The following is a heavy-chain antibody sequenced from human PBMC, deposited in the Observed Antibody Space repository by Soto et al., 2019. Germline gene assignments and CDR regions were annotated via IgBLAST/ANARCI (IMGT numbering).Heavy chain of an antibody. V-gene: IGHV4-30-4*01. CDR1: GGSISSGDYY. Sequence: PSETLSLTCTVSGGSISSGDYYWSWIRQPPGKGLEWIGYIHYSGSSYSNPSLKSRITISVDTSKNQFSLKLSSVTAADTAVYYCVRDTRGLLDYWGQGTLVTVSS. CDR3: VRDTRGLLDY. J-gene: IGHJ4*02. CDR2: IHYSGSS. D-gene: IGHD2-15*01.